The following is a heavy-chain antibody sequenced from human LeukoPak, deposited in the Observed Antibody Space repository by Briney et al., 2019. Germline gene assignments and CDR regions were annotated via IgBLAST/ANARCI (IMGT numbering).Heavy chain of an antibody. CDR1: GFTFSSHG. J-gene: IGHJ4*02. Sequence: PGRSLRLSCAASGFTFSSHGMHWVRQAPGKGLEWVAVISYDGSNKYYADSVKGRFTISRDNSKNTLYLQMNSLRAEDTAVYYCAKAIAAAGLDYWGQGTLVTVSS. V-gene: IGHV3-30*18. CDR3: AKAIAAAGLDY. D-gene: IGHD6-13*01. CDR2: ISYDGSNK.